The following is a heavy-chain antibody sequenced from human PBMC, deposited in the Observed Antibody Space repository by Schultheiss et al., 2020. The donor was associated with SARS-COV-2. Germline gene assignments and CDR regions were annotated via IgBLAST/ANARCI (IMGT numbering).Heavy chain of an antibody. Sequence: GESLKISCAASGFTFSSYGMHWVRQAPGKGLEWVAVISYDGSNKYYADSVKGRFTISRDNSKNTLYLQMNSLRAEDTAVYYCAKYSSSSNYYYGMDVWGQGTTVTVSS. CDR1: GFTFSSYG. CDR3: AKYSSSSNYYYGMDV. D-gene: IGHD6-6*01. CDR2: ISYDGSNK. V-gene: IGHV3-30*19. J-gene: IGHJ6*02.